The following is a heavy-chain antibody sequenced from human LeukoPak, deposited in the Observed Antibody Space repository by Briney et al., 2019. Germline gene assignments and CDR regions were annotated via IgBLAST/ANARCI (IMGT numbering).Heavy chain of an antibody. V-gene: IGHV3-30*04. D-gene: IGHD1-26*01. CDR3: ARLNIVGATYFIDY. CDR2: ISYDGSNK. J-gene: IGHJ4*02. Sequence: GGSLRLSCAASGFTFSSYAMHWVRQAPGKGLEWVAVISYDGSNKYYADSVKGRFTISRDNSKNTLYLQMNSLRAEDTAVYYCARLNIVGATYFIDYWGQGTLVTVSS. CDR1: GFTFSSYA.